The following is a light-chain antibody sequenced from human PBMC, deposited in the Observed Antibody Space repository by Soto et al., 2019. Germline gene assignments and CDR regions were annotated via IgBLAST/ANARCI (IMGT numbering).Light chain of an antibody. CDR2: WAS. Sequence: VLIHPPDSLDLSLNERATITWQSAQPSLYSSSNKSYLAWCQQKSGQPPTLLIYWASTRESGVPVRFSGSGSGTDFTLTINSLQAEDVAVYYCQQYYSYPPFTFGQGTKVDIK. J-gene: IGKJ1*01. CDR3: QQYYSYPPFT. CDR1: QPSLYSSSNKSY. V-gene: IGKV4-1*01.